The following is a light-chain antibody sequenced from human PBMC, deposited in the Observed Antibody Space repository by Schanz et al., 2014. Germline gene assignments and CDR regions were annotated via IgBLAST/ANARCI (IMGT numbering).Light chain of an antibody. J-gene: IGKJ1*01. CDR1: QSVRSF. V-gene: IGKV3-20*01. CDR2: DAS. CDR3: QQYGSSPRT. Sequence: EVVMTQSPATLSVSPGERVTLSCRASQSVRSFLAWYQQKPGQAPRLLIYDASNRATGIPARFSGSGSGTDFTLTISRLEPEDFAVYYCQQYGSSPRTFGQGTKVEIK.